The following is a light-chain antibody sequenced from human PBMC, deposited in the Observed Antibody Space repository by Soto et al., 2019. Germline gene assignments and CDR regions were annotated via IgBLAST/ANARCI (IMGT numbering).Light chain of an antibody. CDR2: GAS. CDR3: HQFGTSYT. Sequence: EIVLTQSPATLSLSPGERATLSCRASQSVSSNLAWYQQKPGQAPRFLIYGASTRATGIPARFSGSGSGTEFTLTISSLQSEDFAVYFCHQFGTSYTFGQGTKVDIK. V-gene: IGKV3-15*01. CDR1: QSVSSN. J-gene: IGKJ1*01.